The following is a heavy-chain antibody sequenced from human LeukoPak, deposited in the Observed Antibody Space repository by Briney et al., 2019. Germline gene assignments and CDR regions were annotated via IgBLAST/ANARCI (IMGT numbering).Heavy chain of an antibody. J-gene: IGHJ5*02. CDR1: GDSVSSNSAA. Sequence: SQTLSLTCAISGDSVSSNSAAWNWIRQSPSRGLEWLGRTYYRPKWYNDYAVSVKSRITINPDTSKNQFSLQLNSVTPEDTAVYYCARDYTDIGRNWFDPWGQGTLVTVSS. CDR2: TYYRPKWYN. CDR3: ARDYTDIGRNWFDP. D-gene: IGHD5-12*01. V-gene: IGHV6-1*01.